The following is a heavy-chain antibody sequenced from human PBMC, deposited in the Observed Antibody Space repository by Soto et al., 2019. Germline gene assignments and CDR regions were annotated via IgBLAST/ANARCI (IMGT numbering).Heavy chain of an antibody. CDR3: ATSHLLRLGELSLLNFDY. Sequence: GASVKVSCKVSGYTLTELSMHWVRQAPGKGLEWMGGFDPEDGETIYAQKFQGRVTMTEDTSTDTAYMELSSLRSEDTAVYYCATSHLLRLGELSLLNFDYWGQGTLVTVSS. D-gene: IGHD3-16*02. V-gene: IGHV1-24*01. J-gene: IGHJ4*02. CDR1: GYTLTELS. CDR2: FDPEDGET.